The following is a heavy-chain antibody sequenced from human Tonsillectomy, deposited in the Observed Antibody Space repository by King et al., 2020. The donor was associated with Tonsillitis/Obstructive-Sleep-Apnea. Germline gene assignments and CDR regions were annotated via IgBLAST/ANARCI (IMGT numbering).Heavy chain of an antibody. J-gene: IGHJ3*02. V-gene: IGHV3-74*01. CDR2: INSDGSST. Sequence: VQLVESGGGLVQPGGSLRLSCAASGFTFSSYWMHWVRQAPGKGLVWVSRINSDGSSTSYADSVKGRFTISRDNAKNTLYLQMNSLRAEDRAVYYCARKYYYDSYGAFDIWGQGTMVTVSS. D-gene: IGHD3-22*01. CDR1: GFTFSSYW. CDR3: ARKYYYDSYGAFDI.